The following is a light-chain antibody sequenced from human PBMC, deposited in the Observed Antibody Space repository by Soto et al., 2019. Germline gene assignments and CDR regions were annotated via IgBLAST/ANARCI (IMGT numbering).Light chain of an antibody. J-gene: IGLJ2*01. CDR1: SSDVGGYNF. CDR3: SSYTNSGTLVA. CDR2: DVG. Sequence: QSALTQPASVSGSPGQSITLSCTGTSSDVGGYNFVSWYQQHPGKAPKLMIYDVGIRPSGISNRFSGSKSGNTASLTISGLQAEDEADYYCSSYTNSGTLVAFGGGTKLTVL. V-gene: IGLV2-14*03.